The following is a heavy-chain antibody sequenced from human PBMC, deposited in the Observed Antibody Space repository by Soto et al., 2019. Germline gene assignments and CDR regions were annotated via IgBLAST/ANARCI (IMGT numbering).Heavy chain of an antibody. CDR1: GGSISSGGYY. Sequence: PSETLSLTCTVSGGSISSGGYYWSWIRQHPGKGLEWIGYIYYSGSTYYNPSLKSRVTISVDTSKNQFSLKLSSVTAADTAVYYCARILYGSGSPIDYWGQGTLVTVSS. V-gene: IGHV4-31*03. CDR2: IYYSGST. J-gene: IGHJ4*02. CDR3: ARILYGSGSPIDY. D-gene: IGHD3-10*01.